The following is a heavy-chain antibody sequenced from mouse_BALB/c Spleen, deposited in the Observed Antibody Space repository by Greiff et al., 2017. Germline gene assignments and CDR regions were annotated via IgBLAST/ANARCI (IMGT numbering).Heavy chain of an antibody. CDR2: IRSKSNNYAT. Sequence: EVQLQESGGGLVQPKGSLKLSCAASGFTFNTYAMHWVCQAPGKGLEWVARIRSKSNNYATYYADSVKDRFTISRDDSQSMLYLQMNNLKTEDTAMYYCVREVGNYGYFDYWGQGTTLTVSS. V-gene: IGHV10-3*03. J-gene: IGHJ2*01. CDR3: VREVGNYGYFDY. D-gene: IGHD1-1*02. CDR1: GFTFNTYA.